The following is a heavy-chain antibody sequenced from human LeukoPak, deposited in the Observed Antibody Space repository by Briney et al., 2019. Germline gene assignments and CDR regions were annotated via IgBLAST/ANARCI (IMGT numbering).Heavy chain of an antibody. V-gene: IGHV5-51*01. J-gene: IGHJ4*02. CDR2: IYPGDSDT. D-gene: IGHD3-22*01. Sequence: GESLKVSCKGSGYSFTSYWIGWVRQMPGKGLEWMGIIYPGDSDTRYSPSFQGQVTISADKSISTAYLQWSSLKASDTAMYYCAIGYYDSSGYCYFDYWGQGTLVTVSS. CDR1: GYSFTSYW. CDR3: AIGYYDSSGYCYFDY.